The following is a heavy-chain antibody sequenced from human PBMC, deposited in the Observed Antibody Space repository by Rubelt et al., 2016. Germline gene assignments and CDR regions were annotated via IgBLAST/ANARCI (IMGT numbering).Heavy chain of an antibody. J-gene: IGHJ3*01. D-gene: IGHD4-23*01. V-gene: IGHV3-21*01. CDR1: GFTFTSYS. Sequence: VQLVESGGGLVKPGGSLRLSCAASGFTFTSYSMNWVRQAPGKGLEWVSSISSGGSHMYYADSVKGRFTISRDNAKNSLYLQMLSLRAEDTAVYYCAKEAETPFLNAFDVWGQGTKVIVSS. CDR2: ISSGGSHM. CDR3: AKEAETPFLNAFDV.